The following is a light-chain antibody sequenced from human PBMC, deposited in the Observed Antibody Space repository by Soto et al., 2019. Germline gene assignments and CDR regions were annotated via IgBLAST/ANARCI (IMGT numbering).Light chain of an antibody. J-gene: IGKJ4*01. CDR1: QSVTSSY. Sequence: IVLTQSPGTLSLSPGERATLSCRASQSVTSSYLAWYQQKPGQAPRLLIYAASSRATGIPDRFSGSGSGTDFTLTISRLEPEDFAVYYCQQYGNSPLTFGGGTKVEIK. CDR2: AAS. CDR3: QQYGNSPLT. V-gene: IGKV3-20*01.